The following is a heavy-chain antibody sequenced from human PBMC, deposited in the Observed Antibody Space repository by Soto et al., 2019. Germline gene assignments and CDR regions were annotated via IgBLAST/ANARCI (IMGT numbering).Heavy chain of an antibody. Sequence: QVQLVQSGAEVKKPGSSVKVSCKASGGTFSSYTISWVRQAPGQGLEWMGRIIPILGIANYAQKLQGRGTITADKSTSTADMVLRSLRCDDTAVYYYATEYWSSTSCYRDYWGQGTLVTVSS. CDR1: GGTFSSYT. CDR3: ATEYWSSTSCYRDY. V-gene: IGHV1-69*02. J-gene: IGHJ4*02. CDR2: IIPILGIA. D-gene: IGHD2-2*02.